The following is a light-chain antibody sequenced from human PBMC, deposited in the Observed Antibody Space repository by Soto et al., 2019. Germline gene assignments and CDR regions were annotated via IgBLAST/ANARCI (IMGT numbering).Light chain of an antibody. J-gene: IGLJ2*01. V-gene: IGLV2-14*03. CDR2: DVT. CDR3: SSYTSISTVV. Sequence: QSALTQPASVSGSPGQSITISCTGTSSDVGGYNYVSWYQHHPGKAPKLMIHDVTNRPSGISNRFSGSRSGNTASLTISGLQAEDEANYYCSSYTSISTVVFGGGTKLTVL. CDR1: SSDVGGYNY.